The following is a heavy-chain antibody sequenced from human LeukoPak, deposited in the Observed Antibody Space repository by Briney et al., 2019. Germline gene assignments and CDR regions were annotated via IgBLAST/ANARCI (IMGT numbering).Heavy chain of an antibody. CDR3: ASRRYYYGSGSYYATHGYYDY. CDR1: GGSISSYY. CDR2: VYSSGST. D-gene: IGHD3-10*01. V-gene: IGHV4-4*07. J-gene: IGHJ4*02. Sequence: SETLSLTCTVSGGSISSYYWSWIRQPAGKGLECIGRVYSSGSTNYNPSLKSRVTISVDTSKNQFSLKLSSVTAADTAVYYCASRRYYYGSGSYYATHGYYDYWGQGTLVTVSS.